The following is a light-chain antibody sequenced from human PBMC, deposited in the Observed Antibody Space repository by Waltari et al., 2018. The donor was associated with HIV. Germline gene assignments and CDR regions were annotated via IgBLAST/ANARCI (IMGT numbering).Light chain of an antibody. J-gene: IGLJ1*01. CDR2: EGH. CDR3: CSYAVTNTFV. V-gene: IGLV2-23*01. Sequence: QSALTQPASVSGSPGQSITISCTGTSGDVGSYNLVSWYQQSPGKAPKLLLYEGHRPAPGVLVPFSCSKAGHPAFPASSRLRADDEAYYYCCSYAVTNTFVFGTGTKVTVL. CDR1: SGDVGSYNL.